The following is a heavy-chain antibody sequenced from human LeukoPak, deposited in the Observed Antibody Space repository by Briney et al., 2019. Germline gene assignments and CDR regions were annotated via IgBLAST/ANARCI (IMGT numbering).Heavy chain of an antibody. D-gene: IGHD4-17*01. V-gene: IGHV1-46*01. CDR2: INPSGGST. CDR3: ARDSLYGVVDY. J-gene: IGHJ4*02. Sequence: ASVKVSCKTSGYTFTSYYIHWVRQAPGQGLEWMGIINPSGGSTSYAQKFQGRVTMTRDASTSTVYMYLSSLRSEDTAVYYCARDSLYGVVDYWGQGTLVTVSS. CDR1: GYTFTSYY.